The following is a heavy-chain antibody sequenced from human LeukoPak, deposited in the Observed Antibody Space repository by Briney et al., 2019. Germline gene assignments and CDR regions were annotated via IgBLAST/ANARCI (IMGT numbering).Heavy chain of an antibody. V-gene: IGHV3-48*04. Sequence: GGSLRLSCAASGFTFSSYSMNWVRQAPGKGREWVSYISSSGSTIYYADSVKGRFTISRDNAKNSLYLQMNSLRAEDTAVYYCAELDITMIGGVWGKGTTVTISS. CDR3: AELDITMIGGV. CDR1: GFTFSSYS. J-gene: IGHJ6*04. D-gene: IGHD3-10*02. CDR2: ISSSGSTI.